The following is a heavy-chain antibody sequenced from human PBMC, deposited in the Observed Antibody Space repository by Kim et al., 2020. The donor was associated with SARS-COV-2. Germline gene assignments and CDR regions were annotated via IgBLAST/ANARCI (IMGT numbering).Heavy chain of an antibody. CDR3: ATAMIVIVPWYFDL. J-gene: IGHJ2*01. CDR1: GLTVSGNY. CDR2: LYTGGST. Sequence: GGSLRLSCATSGLTVSGNYMSWVRQAPGKGLEWVSVLYTGGSTYYADPVKGRFTISRDKSKNTLYLQMNSLRTEDTAVYYCATAMIVIVPWYFDLWGRGTLVTVSS. V-gene: IGHV3-66*02. D-gene: IGHD3-22*01.